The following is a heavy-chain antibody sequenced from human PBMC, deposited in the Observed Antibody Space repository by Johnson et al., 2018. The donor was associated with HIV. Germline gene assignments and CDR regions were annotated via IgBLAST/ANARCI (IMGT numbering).Heavy chain of an antibody. V-gene: IGHV3-30-3*01. Sequence: QVQLVESGGGVVQPGRSLRLSCAASGFTFSSYAMHWVRQAPGKGLEWVAVISFDENNKVYADSVKGRFTISRDNSKNTLYLQMNSLRAEDTAVYYCARGSGVLTGGDSDAFDIWGQGTMVTVSS. J-gene: IGHJ3*02. CDR1: GFTFSSYA. CDR3: ARGSGVLTGGDSDAFDI. D-gene: IGHD4-17*01. CDR2: ISFDENNK.